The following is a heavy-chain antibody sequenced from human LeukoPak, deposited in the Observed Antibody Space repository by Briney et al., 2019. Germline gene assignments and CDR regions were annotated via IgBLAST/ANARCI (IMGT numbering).Heavy chain of an antibody. CDR1: GFTFSSHG. CDR3: AKRGYCSGGRCYSFHFDY. D-gene: IGHD2-15*01. V-gene: IGHV3-30*18. CDR2: MSYDGTNK. Sequence: PGRSLRLSCAASGFTFSSHGMHWVRQAPGKGPEWVALMSYDGTNKVYADSVKGRFTISRDNSKNTLYLEMNNLRAEDTAVYYCAKRGYCSGGRCYSFHFDYWGQGTLVTVSS. J-gene: IGHJ4*02.